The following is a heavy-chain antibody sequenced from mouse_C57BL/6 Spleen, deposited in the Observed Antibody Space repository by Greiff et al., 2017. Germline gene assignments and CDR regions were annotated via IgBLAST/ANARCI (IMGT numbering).Heavy chain of an antibody. J-gene: IGHJ4*01. CDR1: GFTFSSYG. Sequence: EVMLVESGGDLVKPGGSLKLSCAASGFTFSSYGMSWVRQTPDKRLEWVATISSGGSYTYYPDSVKGRFTLSSDNAKNTLYMHMSSLKSEDTAMYYCAGEENTTVVGYYAMDYWGQGTSVTVPS. CDR3: AGEENTTVVGYYAMDY. D-gene: IGHD1-1*01. CDR2: ISSGGSYT. V-gene: IGHV5-6*02.